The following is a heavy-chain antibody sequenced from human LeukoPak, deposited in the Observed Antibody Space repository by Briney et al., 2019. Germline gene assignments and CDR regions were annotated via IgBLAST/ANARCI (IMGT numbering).Heavy chain of an antibody. V-gene: IGHV4-39*07. CDR1: GGSISSSSYY. Sequence: SETLSLTCTVSGGSISSSSYYWGWIRQPPGKGLEWIGSIYYSGSTYYNPSLKSRVTISVDTSKNQFSLKLSSVTAADTAVYYCARDPGYSYGASWFDPWGQGTLVTVSS. CDR3: ARDPGYSYGASWFDP. J-gene: IGHJ5*02. D-gene: IGHD5-18*01. CDR2: IYYSGST.